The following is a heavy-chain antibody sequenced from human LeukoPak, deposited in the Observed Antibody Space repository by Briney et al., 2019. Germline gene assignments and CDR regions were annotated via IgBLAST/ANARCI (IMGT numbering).Heavy chain of an antibody. D-gene: IGHD3-22*01. CDR3: ARFARSSGYGID. V-gene: IGHV3-23*01. CDR1: GITFSNYA. CDR2: ISGSGGTT. J-gene: IGHJ4*02. Sequence: GGSLRLTCAASGITFSNYAMSWLRQAPGKGLEWVSTISGSGGTTYYADSVKGRFTISRDNSKNTLYLQMNSLRGEDTAVYYCARFARSSGYGIDWGQGTLVSVSS.